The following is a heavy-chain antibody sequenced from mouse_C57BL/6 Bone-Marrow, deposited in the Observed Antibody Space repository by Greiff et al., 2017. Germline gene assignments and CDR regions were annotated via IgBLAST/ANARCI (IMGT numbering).Heavy chain of an antibody. CDR1: GFTFSSYA. D-gene: IGHD1-1*01. V-gene: IGHV5-4*01. CDR2: ISDGGSYT. Sequence: EVKLMESGGGLVKPGGSLKLSCAASGFTFSSYAMSWVRQTPEKRLEWVATISDGGSYTYYPDNVKGRFTISRDNAKNNLYLQMSHLKSEDTAMXYCARDYYGSSYGEGFDYWGQGTTLTVSS. CDR3: ARDYYGSSYGEGFDY. J-gene: IGHJ2*01.